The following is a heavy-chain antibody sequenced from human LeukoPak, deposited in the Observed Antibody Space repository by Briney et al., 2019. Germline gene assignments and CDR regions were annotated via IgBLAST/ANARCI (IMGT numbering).Heavy chain of an antibody. D-gene: IGHD5-18*01. CDR1: GYTFTSYD. CDR2: INPNIDGT. J-gene: IGHJ6*03. CDR3: ARTTEGGYTYDYFYYYYMDV. V-gene: IGHV1-2*02. Sequence: ASVKVSCKASGYTFTSYDINWVRQAPGQGLEWMGWINPNIDGTNYAQKFQGRVTMTGDRSISTAYMELSRLRSDDTAVYYCARTTEGGYTYDYFYYYYMDVWGKGTTVTISS.